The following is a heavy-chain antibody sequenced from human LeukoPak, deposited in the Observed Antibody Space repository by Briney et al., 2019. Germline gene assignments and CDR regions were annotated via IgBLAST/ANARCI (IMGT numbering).Heavy chain of an antibody. CDR3: ARHLIMVAANYPVYNWCDP. Sequence: SETLSLTCTVSGGSISSSSYYWGWIRQPPGKGLEWIGSIYYSGSTYYNPSLKSRVTISVDTSKNQFSLKLSSVTAVDTAVYYCARHLIMVAANYPVYNWCDPWGQGTLVTVSS. V-gene: IGHV4-39*01. J-gene: IGHJ5*02. D-gene: IGHD2-15*01. CDR1: GGSISSSSYY. CDR2: IYYSGST.